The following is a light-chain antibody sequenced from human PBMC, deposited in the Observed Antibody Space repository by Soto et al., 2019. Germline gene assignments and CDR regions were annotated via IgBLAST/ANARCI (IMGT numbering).Light chain of an antibody. CDR3: QQYGNSPRT. CDR2: GAS. J-gene: IGKJ5*01. Sequence: EIVLTQSPGTLSLSPGERATLSCRASQSISSNYLAWYQQKPDQAPSLLIYGASRRATGIPDRFSGSGSGTDFTLTISRLEPEDFAVYYCQQYGNSPRTFGQGTRLEIK. V-gene: IGKV3-20*01. CDR1: QSISSNY.